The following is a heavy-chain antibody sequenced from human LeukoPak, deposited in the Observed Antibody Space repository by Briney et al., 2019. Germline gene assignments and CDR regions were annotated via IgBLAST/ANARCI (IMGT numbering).Heavy chain of an antibody. CDR2: ISSSSSYI. V-gene: IGHV3-21*01. Sequence: AGGSLRLSCAASGFTFSSYSMNWVRQAPGKGLEWVSSISSSSSYIYYADSVKGRFTISRDNAKNSLYLQMNSLRAEDTAVYYCARDHGYGSGSYWDYWGQGTLVTVSS. J-gene: IGHJ4*02. CDR1: GFTFSSYS. D-gene: IGHD3-10*01. CDR3: ARDHGYGSGSYWDY.